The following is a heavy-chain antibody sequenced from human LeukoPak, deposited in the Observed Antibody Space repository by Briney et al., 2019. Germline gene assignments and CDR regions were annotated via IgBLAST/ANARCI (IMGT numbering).Heavy chain of an antibody. Sequence: GGSLRLSCEASGFTFSNSWMSWVRQAPGKGLEWVANIKQDGSEKYYVDSVKGRFTISRDNAKNSLYLQMNSLRADDTAVYYCVRGGTTFDYWGQGALVTVSS. J-gene: IGHJ4*02. CDR2: IKQDGSEK. CDR1: GFTFSNSW. CDR3: VRGGTTFDY. D-gene: IGHD2/OR15-2a*01. V-gene: IGHV3-7*01.